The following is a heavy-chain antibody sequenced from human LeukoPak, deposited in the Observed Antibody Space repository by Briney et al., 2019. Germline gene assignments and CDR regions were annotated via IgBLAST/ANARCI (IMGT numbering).Heavy chain of an antibody. CDR2: IKQDGSEK. J-gene: IGHJ4*02. Sequence: GGSLRLSCAASGFTFSSYWMSWVRQAPGKGLEWVANIKQDGSEKYYVDSVKGRFTISRDNAKNSLYLQMNRLRAEDTAVYYCAKEGVDTAMVDWDYWGQGTLVTVSS. CDR1: GFTFSSYW. D-gene: IGHD5-18*01. CDR3: AKEGVDTAMVDWDY. V-gene: IGHV3-7*01.